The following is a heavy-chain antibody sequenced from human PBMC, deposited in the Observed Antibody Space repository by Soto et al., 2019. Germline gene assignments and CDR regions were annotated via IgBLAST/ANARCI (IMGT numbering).Heavy chain of an antibody. V-gene: IGHV4-39*01. D-gene: IGHD1-26*01. CDR3: ARRGQYSGSYYWYFDL. CDR2: IYYSGST. Sequence: SETLSLTCTVSGGSISSSSYYWGWIRQPPGKGLEWIGSIYYSGSTYYNPSLKSRVTISVDTSKNQFSLKLSSVTAADTAVYYCARRGQYSGSYYWYFDLWGRGTLVTVSS. J-gene: IGHJ2*01. CDR1: GGSISSSSYY.